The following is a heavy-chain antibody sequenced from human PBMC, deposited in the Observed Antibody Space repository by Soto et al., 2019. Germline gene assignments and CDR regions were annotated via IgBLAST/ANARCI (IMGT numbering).Heavy chain of an antibody. V-gene: IGHV4-30-2*01. Sequence: PSETLSLTCAVSGGSISSGGYSWSWIRQPPGKGLEWIGYIYHSGSTYYNPSLKSRVTISVDRSKNQFSLKLSSVTAADTAVYYCARGDNYGDYVDYWGQGXLVTVYS. CDR3: ARGDNYGDYVDY. J-gene: IGHJ4*02. CDR1: GGSISSGGYS. CDR2: IYHSGST. D-gene: IGHD4-17*01.